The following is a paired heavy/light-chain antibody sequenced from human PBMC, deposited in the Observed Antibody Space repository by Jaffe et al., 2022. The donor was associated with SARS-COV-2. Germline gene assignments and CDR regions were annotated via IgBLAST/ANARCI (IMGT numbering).Heavy chain of an antibody. J-gene: IGHJ4*02. Sequence: QVQLVESGGGLVKPGGSLRLSCAASGFTFSDYYMSWIRQAPGKGLEWVSYISSSGSTIYYADSVKGRFTISRDNAKNSLYLQMNSLRAEDTAVYYCARDYLGGVGVDYWGQGTLVTVSS. V-gene: IGHV3-11*01. CDR2: ISSSGSTI. D-gene: IGHD3-10*01. CDR3: ARDYLGGVGVDY. CDR1: GFTFSDYY.
Light chain of an antibody. V-gene: IGLV3-25*03. Sequence: SYELTQPPSVSVSPGQTARITCSGDALPKQYAYWYQQKPGQAPVLVIYKDSERPSGIPERFSGSSSGTTVTLTISGVQAEDEADYYCQSADSSGTNWVFGGGTKLTVL. CDR3: QSADSSGTNWV. J-gene: IGLJ3*02. CDR2: KDS. CDR1: ALPKQY.